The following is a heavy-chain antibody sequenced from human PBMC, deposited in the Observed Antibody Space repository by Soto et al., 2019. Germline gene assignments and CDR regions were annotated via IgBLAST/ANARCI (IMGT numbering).Heavy chain of an antibody. J-gene: IGHJ6*03. Sequence: SETLSLTCTVSGGSIRSSSYYWGWIRQPPGKGLEWIGSIYYSGSTYYNPSLKSRVTISVDTSKNQFSLKLSSVTAADTAVYYCARRPGIAARTSIHYYYYYMDVWGKGTTVTVSS. D-gene: IGHD6-6*01. CDR2: IYYSGST. CDR3: ARRPGIAARTSIHYYYYYMDV. V-gene: IGHV4-39*01. CDR1: GGSIRSSSYY.